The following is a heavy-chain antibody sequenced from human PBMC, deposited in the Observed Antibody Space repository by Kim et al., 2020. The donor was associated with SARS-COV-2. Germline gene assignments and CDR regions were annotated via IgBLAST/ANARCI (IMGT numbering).Heavy chain of an antibody. CDR3: ATQHLLGY. D-gene: IGHD6-13*01. CDR2: EDGET. Sequence: EDGETIYAQKFQGRVNMTEDTSTDTAYMEMSSLRSEDTAGYYCATQHLLGYWGQGTLVTVSS. J-gene: IGHJ4*02. V-gene: IGHV1-24*01.